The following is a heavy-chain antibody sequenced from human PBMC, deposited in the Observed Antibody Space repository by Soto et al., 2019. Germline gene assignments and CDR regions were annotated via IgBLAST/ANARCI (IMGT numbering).Heavy chain of an antibody. CDR2: ISANNGKR. V-gene: IGHV1-18*01. CDR1: GYTFTSYG. D-gene: IGHD2-21*01. J-gene: IGHJ1*01. Sequence: QLVQSGAAVKKPGASVKVSCKASGYTFTSYGISWVRQAPGQGLEWMGWISANNGKRSYSQNLQDRVNLTTDTSTSTAYMVLRCLRSDDTAVYYCPLDCGGAPCHAGYWGQGTQVTVSS. CDR3: PLDCGGAPCHAGY.